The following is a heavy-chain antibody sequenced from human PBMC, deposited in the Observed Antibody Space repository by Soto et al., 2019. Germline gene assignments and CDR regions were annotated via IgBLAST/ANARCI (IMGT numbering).Heavy chain of an antibody. J-gene: IGHJ3*02. CDR2: IYYSGST. CDR1: GGSISRYY. CDR3: ARERSLSVTSDAFDI. D-gene: IGHD4-17*01. V-gene: IGHV4-59*01. Sequence: QVQLQESGPGLVKPSETLSLTCTVSGGSISRYYWSWIRQPPGKGLEWLGYIYYSGSTNYNPSLKSRVTISVDTSKNQFSLKLSSVTAADTAVYYCARERSLSVTSDAFDIWGQGTMVTVSS.